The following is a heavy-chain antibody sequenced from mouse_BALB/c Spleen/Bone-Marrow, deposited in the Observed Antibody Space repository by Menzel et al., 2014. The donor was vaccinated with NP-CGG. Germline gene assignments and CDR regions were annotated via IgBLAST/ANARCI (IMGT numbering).Heavy chain of an antibody. CDR1: GYSFTSFT. Sequence: QVQLQQSGAELARPGASVRMFCKASGYSFTSFTMHWLKQRPAQGLEWIAYIVPSSAYSNYNQKFKVKATLTVDRSSSTAYMQLSSLRSADSAVYFCVGEGSYDGCTGHFDFWGPGTTLTVSS. CDR2: IVPSSAYS. D-gene: IGHD2-3*01. V-gene: IGHV1-4*01. J-gene: IGHJ2*01. CDR3: VGEGSYDGCTGHFDF.